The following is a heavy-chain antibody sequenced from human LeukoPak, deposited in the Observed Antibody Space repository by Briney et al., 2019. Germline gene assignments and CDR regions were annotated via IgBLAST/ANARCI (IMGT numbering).Heavy chain of an antibody. CDR1: GGSMSGYH. CDR2: IYYTGQT. V-gene: IGHV4-59*08. CDR3: ARASLRGRFDP. Sequence: SETLSLTCTVSGGSMSGYHWSWIRQPPGKGLEWIAYIYYTGQTNYNPSLKSRVTISLDTSKNQFSLTLTSVTAADTAVYYCARASLRGRFDPWGQGTLVTVSS. D-gene: IGHD3-16*01. J-gene: IGHJ5*02.